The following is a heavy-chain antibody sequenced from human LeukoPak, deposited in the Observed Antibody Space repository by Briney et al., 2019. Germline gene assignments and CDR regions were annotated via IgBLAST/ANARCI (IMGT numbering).Heavy chain of an antibody. CDR1: GITFSSYG. Sequence: GGSLRLSCAASGITFSSYGMSWVRQAPGKGLEWVANINQDGSEKFYVDSVKGRFTISRDNAKNSLYLQMNSLRAEDTAVYYCARDRWGYSYGGDWGQGTLVTVSS. CDR2: INQDGSEK. V-gene: IGHV3-7*01. J-gene: IGHJ4*02. CDR3: ARDRWGYSYGGD. D-gene: IGHD5-18*01.